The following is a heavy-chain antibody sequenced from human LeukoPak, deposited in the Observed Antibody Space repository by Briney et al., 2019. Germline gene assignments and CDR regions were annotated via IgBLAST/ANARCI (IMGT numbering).Heavy chain of an antibody. D-gene: IGHD3-10*01. CDR2: ISSGSSAI. CDR1: GFTFTTYS. J-gene: IGHJ4*02. Sequence: PGGSLRLSCEASGFTFTTYSMTWVRQAPGKGLEWVSIISSGSSAIFSADALKGRFTISRDDAKNLLYLDMNSLRAEDTAVYYCARALWFGETFPAYWGQGTLVTVSS. CDR3: ARALWFGETFPAY. V-gene: IGHV3-21*01.